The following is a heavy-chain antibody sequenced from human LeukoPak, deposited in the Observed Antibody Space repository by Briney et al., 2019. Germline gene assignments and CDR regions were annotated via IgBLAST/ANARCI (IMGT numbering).Heavy chain of an antibody. V-gene: IGHV4-39*07. J-gene: IGHJ4*02. D-gene: IGHD1-26*01. CDR2: IYYSGST. Sequence: KPSETLSLTCTVSGGSISSSSYYWGWIRQPPGKGLEWIGSIYYSGSTYYNPSLKSRVTISVDTSKNQFSLKLSSVTAADTAVYYCAREVGAPPDYWGQGTLVTVSS. CDR1: GGSISSSSYY. CDR3: AREVGAPPDY.